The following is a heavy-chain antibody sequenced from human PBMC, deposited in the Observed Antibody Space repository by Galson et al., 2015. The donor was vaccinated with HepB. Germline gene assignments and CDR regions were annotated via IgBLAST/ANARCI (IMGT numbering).Heavy chain of an antibody. Sequence: QSGAEVKKPGESLRISCKGSGYSFTSYWISWVRQMPGKGLEWMGRIDPSDSYTNYSPSFQGHVTISADKSISTAYLQWSSLKASDTAMYYCARLMGTWQQLVTYYFDYWGQGTLVTVSS. CDR2: IDPSDSYT. CDR3: ARLMGTWQQLVTYYFDY. V-gene: IGHV5-10-1*01. J-gene: IGHJ4*02. CDR1: GYSFTSYW. D-gene: IGHD6-13*01.